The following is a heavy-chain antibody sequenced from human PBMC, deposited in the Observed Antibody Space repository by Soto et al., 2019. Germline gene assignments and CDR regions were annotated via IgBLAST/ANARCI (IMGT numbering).Heavy chain of an antibody. V-gene: IGHV4-59*08. J-gene: IGHJ4*02. Sequence: SETLSLTCTVSRGSISSYYWNWIRQPPGKGLEWIGYIYYSGTTYYNPSLKGRLTISIDTSKKQFSLRLTSVTAADTAVYYCATYDSSGLAFWGQGTLVTVSS. D-gene: IGHD3-22*01. CDR3: ATYDSSGLAF. CDR2: IYYSGTT. CDR1: RGSISSYY.